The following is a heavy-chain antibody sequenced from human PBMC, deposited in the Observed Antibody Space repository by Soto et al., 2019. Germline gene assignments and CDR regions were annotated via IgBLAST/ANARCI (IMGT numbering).Heavy chain of an antibody. Sequence: QLQLQESGPGLVKPSETLSLTCTVSGGSISSSSYYWGWIRQPPGKGLEWIGTIYYSGSTYYNPSLKSRVTISVDTSKNQCSLNLSSVTAADTAVYYCARPGSGSYNAFDIWGQGTVVTVSS. V-gene: IGHV4-39*01. CDR2: IYYSGST. CDR3: ARPGSGSYNAFDI. J-gene: IGHJ3*02. CDR1: GGSISSSSYY. D-gene: IGHD1-26*01.